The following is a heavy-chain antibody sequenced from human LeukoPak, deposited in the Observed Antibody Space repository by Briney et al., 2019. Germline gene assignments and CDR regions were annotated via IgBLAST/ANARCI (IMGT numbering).Heavy chain of an antibody. D-gene: IGHD3-22*01. Sequence: GGSLRLSCAASGFTFSSYDMHWVRQATGKGLEWVSAIGTAGDTYYPGSVKGRFTISRENAKNSLYLQMNSLRAGDTAVYYCARAARFNYYDSSGYLYYFDYWGQGTLVTVSS. J-gene: IGHJ4*02. CDR3: ARAARFNYYDSSGYLYYFDY. CDR1: GFTFSSYD. V-gene: IGHV3-13*01. CDR2: IGTAGDT.